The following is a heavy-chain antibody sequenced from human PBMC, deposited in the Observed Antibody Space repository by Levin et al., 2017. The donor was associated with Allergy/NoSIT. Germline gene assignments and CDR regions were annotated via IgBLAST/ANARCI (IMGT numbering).Heavy chain of an antibody. CDR2: IYYSGST. CDR3: ARDNSGYGLFDY. Sequence: LRLSCTVSGGSISTGDHYWSWIRQPPGKGLEWIGYIYYSGSTYYNPSLKSRITISLDTSKNHFSLRLSSVTAADTAVYYCARDNSGYGLFDYWGQGTLVAVSS. J-gene: IGHJ4*02. CDR1: GGSISTGDHY. V-gene: IGHV4-30-4*01. D-gene: IGHD5-12*01.